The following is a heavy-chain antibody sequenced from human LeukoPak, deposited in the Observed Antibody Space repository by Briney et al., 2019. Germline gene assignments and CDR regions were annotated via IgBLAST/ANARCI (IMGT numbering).Heavy chain of an antibody. Sequence: GGSLRLSCAASGFTFSSYSMNWVRQAPGKGLEWVSSISSSSSYIYYADSAKGRFTISRDNAKNSLYLQMNSLRAEDTAVYYCAGTYYYGSGSPAPIDYWGQGTLVTVSS. CDR3: AGTYYYGSGSPAPIDY. V-gene: IGHV3-21*01. CDR2: ISSSSSYI. D-gene: IGHD3-10*01. J-gene: IGHJ4*02. CDR1: GFTFSSYS.